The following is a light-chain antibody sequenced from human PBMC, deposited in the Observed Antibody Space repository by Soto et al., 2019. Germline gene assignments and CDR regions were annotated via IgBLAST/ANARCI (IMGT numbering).Light chain of an antibody. CDR3: SSYTTSITHVV. V-gene: IGLV2-14*01. CDR2: DVS. Sequence: QSALTQPASVSGSPGQSITISCTGTSSDVGSYNYVSWYQQYPGKAPKLMIYDVSNRPSGVSYRFSGPKSGNTASLTNSGLQAEDDAAYYCSSYTTSITHVVFGGGTKLTVL. J-gene: IGLJ2*01. CDR1: SSDVGSYNY.